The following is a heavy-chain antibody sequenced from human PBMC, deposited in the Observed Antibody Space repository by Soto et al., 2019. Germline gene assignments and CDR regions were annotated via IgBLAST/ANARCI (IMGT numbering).Heavy chain of an antibody. CDR1: GGTFSSYA. Sequence: SVKVSCKASGGTFSSYAISWVRQAPGQGLEWMGGIIPIFGTANYAQKFQGRVTITADESTSTAYMELSSLRSEDTAVYYCARGYYDSSGYYELYHYGMDVWGQGTTVTVSS. V-gene: IGHV1-69*13. CDR2: IIPIFGTA. J-gene: IGHJ6*02. CDR3: ARGYYDSSGYYELYHYGMDV. D-gene: IGHD3-22*01.